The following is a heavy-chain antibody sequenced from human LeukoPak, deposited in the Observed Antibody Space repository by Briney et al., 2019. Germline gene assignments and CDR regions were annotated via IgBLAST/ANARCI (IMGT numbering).Heavy chain of an antibody. CDR3: ATLDYYDTKNDY. J-gene: IGHJ4*02. V-gene: IGHV1-69*05. CDR1: GGTFSSYA. D-gene: IGHD3-22*01. CDR2: IIPIFGTA. Sequence: SVKVSCKASGGTFSSYAISWVRQAPGQGLEWMGRIIPIFGTANYAQKFQDRVTITTDESTSTAYMELSSLRSEDTAVYYCATLDYYDTKNDYWGQGTLVTVSS.